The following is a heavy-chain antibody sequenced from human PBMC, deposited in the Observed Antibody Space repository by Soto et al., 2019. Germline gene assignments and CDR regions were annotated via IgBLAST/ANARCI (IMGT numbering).Heavy chain of an antibody. CDR1: DGTIRDYQ. CDR2: IYYSGRT. CDR3: PRMRGLGEISPCFEY. D-gene: IGHD3-16*02. J-gene: IGHJ4*02. Sequence: SETMCLRCSVSDGTIRDYQWHWIRQPPGKGLEWIGYIYYSGRTNYNPSLKSRVTISLDTSTKQFSLRLRSVTAADTAVYYCPRMRGLGEISPCFEYWGQGTLVTVSS. V-gene: IGHV4-59*01.